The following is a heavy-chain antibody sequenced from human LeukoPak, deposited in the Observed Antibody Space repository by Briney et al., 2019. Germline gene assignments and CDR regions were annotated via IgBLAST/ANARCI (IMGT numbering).Heavy chain of an antibody. V-gene: IGHV4-59*08. D-gene: IGHD7-27*01. CDR1: GGSISSYY. J-gene: IGHJ4*02. Sequence: KASETLSLTCTVSGGSISSYYLSWIRQPPGKGLEWIGYIYYSGSTNYSPSLKSRVTISVDTSKNQFSLKLSSVTAADTAVYYCARGWGYFDSWGQGTLVTVSS. CDR2: IYYSGST. CDR3: ARGWGYFDS.